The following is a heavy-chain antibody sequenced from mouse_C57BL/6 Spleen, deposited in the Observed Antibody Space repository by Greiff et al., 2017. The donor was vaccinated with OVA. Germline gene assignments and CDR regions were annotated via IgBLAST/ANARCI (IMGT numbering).Heavy chain of an antibody. V-gene: IGHV1-55*01. CDR3: ARGKGIYNSYVGYYFDY. D-gene: IGHD1-1*01. CDR2: IYPGSGST. Sequence: QVQLQQPGAELVKPGASVTMSCKASGYTFTSYWITWVQQRPGQGLEWIGDIYPGSGSTNYNEKFKSKATLTVDPSSSTAYMQLSSLTSEDSAVYYCARGKGIYNSYVGYYFDYWGQGTTLTVSS. J-gene: IGHJ2*01. CDR1: GYTFTSYW.